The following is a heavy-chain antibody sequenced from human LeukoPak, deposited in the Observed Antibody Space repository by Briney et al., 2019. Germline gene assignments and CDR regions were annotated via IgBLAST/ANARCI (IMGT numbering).Heavy chain of an antibody. CDR2: ISASSAFI. D-gene: IGHD5-12*01. CDR3: ARESATSSFSFES. CDR1: GFDFSSYT. J-gene: IGHJ4*02. V-gene: IGHV3-21*01. Sequence: GGSLRLSCAASGFDFSSYTVNWVRQAPGKGLEWVSSISASSAFIHYADSVKGRFTVSRDNAKSSLFLQMDRLSVEDTAIYYCARESATSSFSFESWGQGVLVPVSS.